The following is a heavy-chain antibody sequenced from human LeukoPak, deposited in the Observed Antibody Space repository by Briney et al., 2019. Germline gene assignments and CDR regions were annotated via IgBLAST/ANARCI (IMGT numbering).Heavy chain of an antibody. CDR2: ISSGSSI. J-gene: IGHJ4*02. V-gene: IGHV3-48*03. Sequence: PGGSLRLSRAASGFTFSSYDMSWVRQAPGKGLEWVSYISSGSSIYYADYVKGRFTISRDNVENSLYLQMNSLRAEDTAVYYCARDLYGSGRFFDYWGQGTLVTVSS. CDR3: ARDLYGSGRFFDY. CDR1: GFTFSSYD. D-gene: IGHD3-10*01.